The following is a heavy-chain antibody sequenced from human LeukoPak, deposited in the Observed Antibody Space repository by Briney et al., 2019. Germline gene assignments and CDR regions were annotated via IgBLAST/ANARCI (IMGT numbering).Heavy chain of an antibody. Sequence: PSETLSLTCTVSGGSISGYHWSWIRQPPGKGLEWIGYTFYSGITNYNPSLKSRVTISLDTSNNQFSLQLSSVTAADTAVYYCARGGFSGYDRSDYWGQGTLVTVSS. D-gene: IGHD5-12*01. CDR2: TFYSGIT. CDR1: GGSISGYH. J-gene: IGHJ4*02. CDR3: ARGGFSGYDRSDY. V-gene: IGHV4-59*01.